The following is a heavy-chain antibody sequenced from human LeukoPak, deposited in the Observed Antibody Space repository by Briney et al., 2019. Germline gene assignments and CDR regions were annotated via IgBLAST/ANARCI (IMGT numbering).Heavy chain of an antibody. Sequence: SETLSLTCTVSGGSISSGDYYWSWIRQPPGKGLEWIGYIYYSGSTYYNPSLKSRVTISVDTSKNQFSLKLSSVTAADTAVYYCARVGGSWQFTDYWGQGTLVTVSS. D-gene: IGHD6-13*01. CDR3: ARVGGSWQFTDY. J-gene: IGHJ4*02. V-gene: IGHV4-30-4*08. CDR1: GGSISSGDYY. CDR2: IYYSGST.